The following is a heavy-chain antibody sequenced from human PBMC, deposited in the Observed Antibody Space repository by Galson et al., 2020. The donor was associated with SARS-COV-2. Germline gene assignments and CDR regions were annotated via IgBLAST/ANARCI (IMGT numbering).Heavy chain of an antibody. J-gene: IGHJ4*02. V-gene: IGHV3-49*03. CDR3: TRLGWNGLRV. CDR1: GFTLGDYA. CDR2: IRSRNYGGTT. D-gene: IGHD1-1*01. Sequence: GESLKISCTTSGFTLGDYAMSWFRQAPGKGLEWIGLIRSRNYGGTTEHAASVKGRFAISRDDPKSIVYLQMDSLRTADTAVYYCTRLGWNGLRVWGQGTLLTVSS.